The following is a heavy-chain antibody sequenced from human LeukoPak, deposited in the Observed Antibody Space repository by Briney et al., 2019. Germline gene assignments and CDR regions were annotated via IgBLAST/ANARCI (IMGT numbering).Heavy chain of an antibody. V-gene: IGHV3-30*03. CDR3: ARMPRGPDV. J-gene: IGHJ6*04. CDR1: GFAFSSYG. Sequence: PGRSLRLSCAASGFAFSSYGMHWVRQAPGKGLEWVAVISYDGSNKYYADSVKGRFTISRDNAKNSLYLQMNGLRAEDTAVYYCARMPRGPDVWGKGTTVIVSS. CDR2: ISYDGSNK. D-gene: IGHD2-2*01.